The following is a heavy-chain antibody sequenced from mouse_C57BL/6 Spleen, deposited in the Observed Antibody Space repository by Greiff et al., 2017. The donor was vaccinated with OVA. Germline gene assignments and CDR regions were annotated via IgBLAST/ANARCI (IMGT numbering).Heavy chain of an antibody. CDR1: GFTFSSYA. CDR3: TRDGGYYDGDWFAY. V-gene: IGHV5-9-1*02. Sequence: EVQGVESGEGLVKPGGSLKLSCAASGFTFSSYAMSWVRQTPEKRLEWVAYISSGGDYIYYADTVKGRFTISRDNARNTLYLQMSSLKSEDTAMYYCTRDGGYYDGDWFAYWGQGTLVTVSA. J-gene: IGHJ3*01. D-gene: IGHD1-1*01. CDR2: ISSGGDYI.